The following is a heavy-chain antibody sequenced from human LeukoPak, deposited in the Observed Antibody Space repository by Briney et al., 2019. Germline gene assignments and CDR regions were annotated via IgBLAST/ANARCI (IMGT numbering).Heavy chain of an antibody. V-gene: IGHV3-23*01. CDR2: ITGNGDIT. D-gene: IGHD3-22*01. J-gene: IGHJ4*02. CDR3: AKRLYSGYYWAGVDY. CDR1: GFTFSSYA. Sequence: GGSLRLSCAASGFTFSSYAMSWVRQVPGKGLEWVSAITGNGDITYYGDSVKGRFTISRDNSKNTLYLQMNSLTAEDTAVYYCAKRLYSGYYWAGVDYWGQGTLVTVSS.